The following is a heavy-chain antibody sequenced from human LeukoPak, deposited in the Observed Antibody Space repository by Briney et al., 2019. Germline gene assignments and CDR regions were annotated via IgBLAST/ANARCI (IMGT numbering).Heavy chain of an antibody. J-gene: IGHJ4*02. CDR1: GGSMRSYY. D-gene: IGHD3-10*01. CDR2: IYYSGST. V-gene: IGHV4-59*01. Sequence: SSETLSLTRTVSGGSMRSYYWSWIRQPPGKGLEGCGYIYYSGSTDYNPSLKSRVTISVDTSKNQLSLKLSSVTAADTAVYYCARRTTMVRGEYFYFWGQGTLVTVSS. CDR3: ARRTTMVRGEYFYF.